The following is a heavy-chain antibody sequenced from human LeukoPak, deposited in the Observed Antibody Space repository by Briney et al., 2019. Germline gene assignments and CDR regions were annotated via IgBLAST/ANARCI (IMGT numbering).Heavy chain of an antibody. J-gene: IGHJ4*02. D-gene: IGHD2-15*01. CDR3: AKDIGSGGPAIDY. V-gene: IGHV3-9*01. CDR1: GFTFDDYA. Sequence: PGGSLRLSCAASGFTFDDYAMHWVRQAPGKGLEWVSGISWNSGSIGYADSVKGRFTISRDNAKNSLYLQMNSLRAEDTALYYCAKDIGSGGPAIDYWGQGTLVTVSS. CDR2: ISWNSGSI.